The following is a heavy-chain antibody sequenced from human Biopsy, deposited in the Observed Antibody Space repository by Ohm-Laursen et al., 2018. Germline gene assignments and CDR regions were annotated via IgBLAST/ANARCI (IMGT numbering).Heavy chain of an antibody. CDR2: ISSTSNHI. D-gene: IGHD3-10*02. J-gene: IGHJ4*02. Sequence: GSLRLSCAASGFAFGDYSMNWVRQAPGKGLEWVASISSTSNHIHYVDSVWGRFTISRDNAENSLYLEMNSLRVEDTAVYYCAKDDYDRVSSGYYFDYWGQGTLVSVSS. V-gene: IGHV3-21*01. CDR1: GFAFGDYS. CDR3: AKDDYDRVSSGYYFDY.